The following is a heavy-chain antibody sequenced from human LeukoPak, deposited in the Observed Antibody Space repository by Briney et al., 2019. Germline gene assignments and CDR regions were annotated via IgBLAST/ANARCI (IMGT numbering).Heavy chain of an antibody. CDR3: ARHYYDSSGYYYYYFDY. CDR1: GYTFTGYY. Sequence: ASVKVSCKASGYTFTGYYMHWVRQAPGQGLEWMGRINPNSGGTNYAQKVQGRVTMTRDTSISTAYMELSRLRSDDTAVYYCARHYYDSSGYYYYYFDYWGQGTLVTVSS. CDR2: INPNSGGT. J-gene: IGHJ4*02. D-gene: IGHD3-22*01. V-gene: IGHV1-2*06.